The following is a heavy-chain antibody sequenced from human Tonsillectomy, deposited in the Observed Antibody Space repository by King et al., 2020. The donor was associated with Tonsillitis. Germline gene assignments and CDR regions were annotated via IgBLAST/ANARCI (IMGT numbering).Heavy chain of an antibody. CDR3: ARDEGYGSGAFDI. Sequence: VQLVESGGGLVQPGGSLRLSCAASGFTVSSNYMNWVRQAPGKGLEWVSVIYSGGSTYYADSVKGRFTISRHNSKNTLYLQMNSLGAEDTALYYCARDEGYGSGAFDIWGQGTMVTVSS. CDR2: IYSGGST. J-gene: IGHJ3*02. CDR1: GFTVSSNY. V-gene: IGHV3-53*04. D-gene: IGHD3-10*01.